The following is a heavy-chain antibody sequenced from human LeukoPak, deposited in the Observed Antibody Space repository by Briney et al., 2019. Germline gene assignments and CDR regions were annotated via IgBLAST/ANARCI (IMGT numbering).Heavy chain of an antibody. CDR1: GFSFTKYA. CDR2: ISKDGSMR. J-gene: IGHJ3*02. Sequence: GGSLRLSRAPSGFSFTKYAMDGVRQAPRRGVEWVAIISKDGSMRYYADSVKGRFTVSRDNSNNAVYLQMNSLKSEYTAVYYCAGEKFDIWGQGTMVTVSA. V-gene: IGHV3-30*04. CDR3: AGEKFDI.